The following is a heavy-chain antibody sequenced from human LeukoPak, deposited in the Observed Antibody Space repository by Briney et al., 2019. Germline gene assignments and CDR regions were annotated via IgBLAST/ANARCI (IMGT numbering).Heavy chain of an antibody. Sequence: ASVKVSCKASGYTFTSYGISWVRQAPGQGLEWMGWINPNSGGTNYAQKFQGRVTMTRDTSISTAYMELSRLRSDDTAVYYCAYISEDFDYWGQGTLVTVSS. CDR3: AYISEDFDY. CDR1: GYTFTSYG. J-gene: IGHJ4*02. V-gene: IGHV1-2*02. CDR2: INPNSGGT.